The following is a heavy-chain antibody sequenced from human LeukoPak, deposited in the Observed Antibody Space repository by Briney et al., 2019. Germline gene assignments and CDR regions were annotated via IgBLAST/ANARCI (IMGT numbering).Heavy chain of an antibody. CDR1: GYTFTSYG. V-gene: IGHV1-18*01. CDR2: ISAYNGNT. CDR3: AREGRQGTGGWYYFDY. J-gene: IGHJ4*02. D-gene: IGHD2-8*02. Sequence: ASVKVSCKASGYTFTSYGISWVRQAPGQGLEWMGWISAYNGNTNYAQKLQGRVTMTTDTSTSTAYMELSSLRSDDTAVYYCAREGRQGTGGWYYFDYWGQGTLVTVSS.